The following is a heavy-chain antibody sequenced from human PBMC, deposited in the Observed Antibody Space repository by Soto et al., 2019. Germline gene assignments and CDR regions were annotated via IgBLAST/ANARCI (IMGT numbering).Heavy chain of an antibody. CDR2: IIPIFGTA. CDR3: ASNGWELLFYYYGMDV. J-gene: IGHJ6*02. V-gene: IGHV1-69*13. D-gene: IGHD1-26*01. CDR1: GGTFSSYA. Sequence: ASVKVSCKASGGTFSSYAISWVRQAPGQGLEWMGGIIPIFGTANYAQKFQGRVTITADESTSTAYMELSSLRSEDTAVYYCASNGWELLFYYYGMDVWGQGTTVTVSS.